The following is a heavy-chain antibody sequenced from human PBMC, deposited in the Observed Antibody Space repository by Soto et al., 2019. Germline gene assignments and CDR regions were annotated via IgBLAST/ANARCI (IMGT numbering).Heavy chain of an antibody. Sequence: GGSLRLSCAASGFTFSSYAMSWVRQAPGKGLEWVSAISGSGGSTYYADSVKGRYTISRDNSKNTLYLQMNSLRAEDTAVYYCAKDREWELLGVLDYWGQGTLVTVSS. CDR1: GFTFSSYA. D-gene: IGHD1-26*01. CDR2: ISGSGGST. J-gene: IGHJ4*02. CDR3: AKDREWELLGVLDY. V-gene: IGHV3-23*01.